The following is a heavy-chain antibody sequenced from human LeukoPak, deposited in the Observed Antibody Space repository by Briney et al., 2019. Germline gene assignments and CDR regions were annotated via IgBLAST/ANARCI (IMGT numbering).Heavy chain of an antibody. CDR1: GFTFSSYE. D-gene: IGHD5-12*01. CDR3: ARDSAYAY. V-gene: IGHV3-74*01. J-gene: IGHJ4*02. CDR2: IDSDGNYT. Sequence: RAGGSLRLSCAASGFTFSSYEMNWVRQAPGKGLEWVSRIDSDGNYTSYADSVKGRFTISRDNAKNTLYLRMNSLRAEDTAIYYCARDSAYAYWGQGTLVTVAS.